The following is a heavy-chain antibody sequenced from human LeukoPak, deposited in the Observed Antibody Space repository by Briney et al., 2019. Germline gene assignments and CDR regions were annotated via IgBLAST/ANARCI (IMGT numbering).Heavy chain of an antibody. D-gene: IGHD6-13*01. CDR1: GFTFSSYE. CDR3: ARDSGQQQLDY. CDR2: ISSSGSTI. V-gene: IGHV3-48*03. Sequence: QAGGSLRLSCAASGFTFSSYEMNWVRQAPGKGLEWVSYISSSGSTIYYADSVKGRFTISRDNAKNSLYLQMNSLRAEDTAVYYCARDSGQQQLDYWGQGTLVTVSS. J-gene: IGHJ4*02.